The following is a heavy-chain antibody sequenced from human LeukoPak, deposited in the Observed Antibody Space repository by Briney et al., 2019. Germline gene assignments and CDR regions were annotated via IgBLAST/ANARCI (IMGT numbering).Heavy chain of an antibody. V-gene: IGHV3-23*01. J-gene: IGHJ4*02. D-gene: IGHD3-22*01. CDR1: GITLSNYA. CDR3: AKRGVVIRVILVGFHKEAYYFDS. CDR2: ISGSGGGT. Sequence: GGSLRLSCAVSGITLSNYAMTWVRQAPGKGLEWVAGISGSGGGTNYADSVKGRFTISRDNYKNTLYLQMNSLGAEDTAVYFCAKRGVVIRVILVGFHKEAYYFDSWDQGALVTVSS.